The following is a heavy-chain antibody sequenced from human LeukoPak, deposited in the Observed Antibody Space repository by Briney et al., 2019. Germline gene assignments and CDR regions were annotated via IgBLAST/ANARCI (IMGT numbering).Heavy chain of an antibody. Sequence: SETLSLTCTVSGGSISSYYWSWIRQPAGKGLEWIGSIYHSGSTYYNPSLKSRVTISVDTSKNQFSLKLSSVTAADTAVYYCARGISVAGNLGYWGQGTLVTVSS. CDR2: IYHSGST. CDR3: ARGISVAGNLGY. V-gene: IGHV4-59*04. J-gene: IGHJ4*02. D-gene: IGHD6-19*01. CDR1: GGSISSYY.